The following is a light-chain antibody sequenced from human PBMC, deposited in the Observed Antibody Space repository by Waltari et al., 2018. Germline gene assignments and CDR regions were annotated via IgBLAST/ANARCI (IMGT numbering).Light chain of an antibody. CDR1: SSNIGSNT. J-gene: IGLJ2*01. CDR2: SNN. Sequence: QSVLTQPPSASGTPGQRVTISCSGSSSNIGSNTVNWYQQLPGTAPKLLIYSNNQRPSGVPDRFSGSKSGPSASLAISGRQSEDEADYYCAAWDDSLNGPVVFGGGTKLTVL. CDR3: AAWDDSLNGPVV. V-gene: IGLV1-44*01.